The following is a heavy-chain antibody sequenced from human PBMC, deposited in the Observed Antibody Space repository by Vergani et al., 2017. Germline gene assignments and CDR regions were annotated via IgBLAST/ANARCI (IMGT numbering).Heavy chain of an antibody. D-gene: IGHD1-1*01. Sequence: HVQMVDSGGALVKLGRPLGLSCQVSGFRFSVYGMNWAPQAPGRGLEWVALISYDGDTTYYEDSVKGRFTISRDNSKNTLFLQMHSLRVEDTALYYCAKFPLNITTPDRGDFWGQGSLVTVSS. CDR2: ISYDGDTT. CDR3: AKFPLNITTPDRGDF. CDR1: GFRFSVYG. J-gene: IGHJ4*02. V-gene: IGHV3-30*18.